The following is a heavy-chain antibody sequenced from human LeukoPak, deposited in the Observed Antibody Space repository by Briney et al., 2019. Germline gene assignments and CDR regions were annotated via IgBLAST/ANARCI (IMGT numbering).Heavy chain of an antibody. J-gene: IGHJ4*02. Sequence: ASVKVSCKASGYTFTGYYMYWVRQAPGQGLEWMGRINPNSGGPNYAQKFQGRVTMTRDTSISTAYMELSRLRSDDTAVYYCARALNPYAVNTPHDYWGQGTLVTVSS. CDR2: INPNSGGP. D-gene: IGHD4-17*01. V-gene: IGHV1-2*06. CDR1: GYTFTGYY. CDR3: ARALNPYAVNTPHDY.